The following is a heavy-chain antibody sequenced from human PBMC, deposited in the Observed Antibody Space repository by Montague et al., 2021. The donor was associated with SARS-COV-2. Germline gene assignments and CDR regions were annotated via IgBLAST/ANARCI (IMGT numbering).Heavy chain of an antibody. V-gene: IGHV4-59*01. D-gene: IGHD5-12*01. CDR2: IYYSGGANYYPSRGT. J-gene: IGHJ4*02. CDR1: GDSINNYY. CDR3: ARGSGYSGYALAY. Sequence: SETLSLTCTVSGDSINNYYWSWIRQSPGKGLEYIGYIYYSGGANYYPSRGTNYNPSFESRVAISLDTSKNQFSLHLSSVTTADAAVYYCARGSGYSGYALAYGGQGTLVTVSS.